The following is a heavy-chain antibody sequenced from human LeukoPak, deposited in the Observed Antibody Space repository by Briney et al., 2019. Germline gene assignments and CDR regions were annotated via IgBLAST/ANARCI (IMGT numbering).Heavy chain of an antibody. CDR3: ARDSLGRAATGIAMDY. Sequence: PGGSLRLSCAASGFTIDDYAMHWVRQAPGKGLEWVSLISWDGGSTHYADSVKGRFTISRDNAKNSPYLQMNSLRAEDTAVYYCARDSLGRAATGIAMDYWGQGTLVTVSS. V-gene: IGHV3-43D*03. CDR1: GFTIDDYA. D-gene: IGHD6-13*01. CDR2: ISWDGGST. J-gene: IGHJ4*02.